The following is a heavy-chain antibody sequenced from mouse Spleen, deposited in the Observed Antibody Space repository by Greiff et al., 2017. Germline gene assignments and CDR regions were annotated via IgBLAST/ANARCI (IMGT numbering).Heavy chain of an antibody. J-gene: IGHJ2*01. D-gene: IGHD2-4*01. CDR3: ARHRGLRRETWFAY. Sequence: EVMLVEPGGGLVKPGGSLKLSCAASGFTFSSYAMSWVRQTPEKRLEWVATISSGGSYTYYPDSVKGRFTISRDNAKNTLYLQMSSLRSEDTAMYYCARHRGLRRETWFAYWGQGTTLTVSS. CDR1: GFTFSSYA. V-gene: IGHV5-9-1*01. CDR2: ISSGGSYT.